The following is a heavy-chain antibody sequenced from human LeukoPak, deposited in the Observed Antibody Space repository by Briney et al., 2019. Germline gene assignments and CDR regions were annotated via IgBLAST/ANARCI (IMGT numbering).Heavy chain of an antibody. Sequence: GGSLRLSCAASGFTFSSYEMNWVRQAPGEGLEWVSYISSSGSTIYYADSVKGRFTISRDHAKNSLYLQMNSLRAEDTAVYYCARGAGFGETKGWFDPWGQGTLVTVSS. CDR1: GFTFSSYE. CDR3: ARGAGFGETKGWFDP. CDR2: ISSSGSTI. J-gene: IGHJ5*02. D-gene: IGHD3-10*01. V-gene: IGHV3-48*03.